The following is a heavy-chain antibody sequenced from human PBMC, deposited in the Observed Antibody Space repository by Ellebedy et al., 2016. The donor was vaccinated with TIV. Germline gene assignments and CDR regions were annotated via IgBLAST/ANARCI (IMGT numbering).Heavy chain of an antibody. CDR1: GFTFSSYA. D-gene: IGHD1-26*01. J-gene: IGHJ4*02. Sequence: GESLKISCAASGFTFSSYAMSWVRQAPGRGLEWVSAIIDSGGHTYYVDSVKGRFTISRDSSKSTLYLQMTSLRVADTAVYYCAKVASVGATSGATDYWGQGTLVTVSS. CDR2: IIDSGGHT. CDR3: AKVASVGATSGATDY. V-gene: IGHV3-23*01.